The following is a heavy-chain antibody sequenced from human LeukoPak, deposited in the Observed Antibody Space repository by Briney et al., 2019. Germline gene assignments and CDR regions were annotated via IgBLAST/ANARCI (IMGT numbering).Heavy chain of an antibody. CDR1: GFTVSSNY. CDR2: IYSGGST. D-gene: IGHD3-9*01. Sequence: GGSLRLSCAASGFTVSSNYRSWVRQAPGKGLEWVSVIYSGGSTDYADSVKGRFTISRDNSKNTLYLQMNSLRVEDTAVYYCARSSHYDILTGYSEEDAFDIWGQGTMVTVSS. CDR3: ARSSHYDILTGYSEEDAFDI. V-gene: IGHV3-53*01. J-gene: IGHJ3*02.